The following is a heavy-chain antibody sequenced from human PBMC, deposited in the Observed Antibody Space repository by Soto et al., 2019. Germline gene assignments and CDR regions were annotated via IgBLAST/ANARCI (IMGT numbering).Heavy chain of an antibody. V-gene: IGHV4-59*08. Sequence: SETLSLTCTVSGGSISSYYWSWIRQPPGKGLEWIGYIYYSGSTNYNPSLKSRVTISVDTSKNQFSLKLSSVTAADTAVYYCARRGGTIFGLHPPYYFDYWGQGTLVTVSS. CDR2: IYYSGST. CDR3: ARRGGTIFGLHPPYYFDY. CDR1: GGSISSYY. J-gene: IGHJ4*02. D-gene: IGHD3-3*01.